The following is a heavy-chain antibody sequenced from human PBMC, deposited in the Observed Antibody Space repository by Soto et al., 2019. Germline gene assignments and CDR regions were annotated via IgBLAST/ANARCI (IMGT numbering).Heavy chain of an antibody. D-gene: IGHD2-15*01. CDR2: IYPGDSET. CDR3: ARVRGCSGGTWYPFDF. CDR1: GYTFSSYW. V-gene: IGHV5-51*03. Sequence: GAEVKKPGESLRISCKGSGYTFSSYWIAWVRQMPGKGLEWMGIIYPGDSETRITPSFQGQVTISADKSINTAYLQWSSLRASDTAIYYCARVRGCSGGTWYPFDFWGQGTLVTVSS. J-gene: IGHJ4*02.